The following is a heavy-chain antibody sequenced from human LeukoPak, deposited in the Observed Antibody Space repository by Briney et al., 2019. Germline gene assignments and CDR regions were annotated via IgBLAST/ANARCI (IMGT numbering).Heavy chain of an antibody. J-gene: IGHJ4*02. Sequence: PSETLSLTCAVYGGSFTAYYWSVIRQPPGRGLEWIGEINHSGSINYNPSLKSRVTTSVDTSKNQFSLKLSSVTAADTAVYYCAMVVWGSYFDYWGQGTLVTVSP. CDR3: AMVVWGSYFDY. CDR1: GGSFTAYY. CDR2: INHSGSI. V-gene: IGHV4-34*01. D-gene: IGHD3-16*01.